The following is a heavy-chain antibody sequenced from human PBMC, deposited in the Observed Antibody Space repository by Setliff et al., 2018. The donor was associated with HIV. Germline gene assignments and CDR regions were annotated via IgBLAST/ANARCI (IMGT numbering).Heavy chain of an antibody. J-gene: IGHJ2*01. V-gene: IGHV1-18*01. CDR3: ARGHHFYWYFDL. CDR2: ISVYNGQT. CDR1: GYSFTTYG. Sequence: ASVQVSCKASGYSFTTYGISWVRQAPGQGLEWVGWISVYNGQTLYAQKVQDRITVTMDIPKDTAYMELRGLTPDDTAVYYCARGHHFYWYFDLWGPGTQVTVSS.